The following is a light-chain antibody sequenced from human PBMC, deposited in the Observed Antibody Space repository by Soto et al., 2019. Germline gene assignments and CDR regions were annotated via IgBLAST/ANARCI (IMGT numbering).Light chain of an antibody. CDR2: EVT. V-gene: IGLV2-14*01. J-gene: IGLJ1*01. CDR1: SSDIGAYNY. Sequence: QSALTQPASVSGSPGQSITISCTGTSSDIGAYNYVSWYQQHPGKASKLMIYEVTNRPSGISNRFSGSRSGNTASLTISGLQAEDEADYYCSSYASAIAFVFGTGTKLTVL. CDR3: SSYASAIAFV.